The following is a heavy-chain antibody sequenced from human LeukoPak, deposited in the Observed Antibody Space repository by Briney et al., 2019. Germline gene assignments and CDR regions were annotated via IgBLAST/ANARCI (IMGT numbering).Heavy chain of an antibody. D-gene: IGHD3-9*01. CDR3: ARVSLRYIAYSDEDLVYSVDY. V-gene: IGHV3-30*04. Sequence: GGSLRLTCAASGFTFNRHTIHWVRRAPGKGLEWVAFLSRDGTNEYYADSVKGRFTISRDISKNIVHLQMNGLRAEDTAMYYCARVSLRYIAYSDEDLVYSVDYWGQGTLVTVSS. CDR1: GFTFNRHT. CDR2: LSRDGTNE. J-gene: IGHJ4*02.